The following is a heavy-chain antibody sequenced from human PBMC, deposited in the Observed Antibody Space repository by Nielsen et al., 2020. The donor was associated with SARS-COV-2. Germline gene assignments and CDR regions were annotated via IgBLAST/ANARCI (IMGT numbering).Heavy chain of an antibody. Sequence: GESLKISCAASGFPVSSNYMSWVRQAPGKGLEWVSVIYSGGSTYYADSVKGRFTISRDNSKNTLYLQMNSLRAEDTAVYYCARGTYSGSSLGVDYWGQGTLVTVSS. CDR2: IYSGGST. CDR3: ARGTYSGSSLGVDY. D-gene: IGHD1-26*01. V-gene: IGHV3-66*01. CDR1: GFPVSSNY. J-gene: IGHJ4*02.